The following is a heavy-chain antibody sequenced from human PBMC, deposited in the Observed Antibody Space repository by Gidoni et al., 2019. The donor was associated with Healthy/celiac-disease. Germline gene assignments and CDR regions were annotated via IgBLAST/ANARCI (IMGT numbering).Heavy chain of an antibody. J-gene: IGHJ5*02. V-gene: IGHV1-24*01. D-gene: IGHD4-17*01. CDR2: FDPEDGET. CDR3: ATAPTCPVTTCSWFDP. Sequence: QVQLVQSGAEVKTPGASVKVSCKVSGYTLTELSMLWVRQAPGKGLEWMGGFDPEDGETIYAQKFQGRVTMTEDTSTDTAYMELSSLRSEDTAVYYCATAPTCPVTTCSWFDPGGQGTLVTVSS. CDR1: GYTLTELS.